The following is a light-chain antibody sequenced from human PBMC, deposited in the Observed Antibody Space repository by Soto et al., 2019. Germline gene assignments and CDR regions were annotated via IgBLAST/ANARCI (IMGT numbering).Light chain of an antibody. CDR2: GAS. J-gene: IGKJ5*01. V-gene: IGKV3D-20*02. CDR1: QTVSSNY. CDR3: QQRCNWPIT. Sequence: EIVLTHSPGTLSLYPWEIATLSCRASQTVSSNYLAWYRQKPGQAPRLLIHGASSRAIGIPDRFSGSGSATDFALTISRLEPEDFAVYYCQQRCNWPITFGQGTRLEIK.